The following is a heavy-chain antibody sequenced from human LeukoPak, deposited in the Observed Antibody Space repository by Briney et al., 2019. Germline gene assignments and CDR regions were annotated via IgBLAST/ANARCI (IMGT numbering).Heavy chain of an antibody. CDR2: ISSGGNT. J-gene: IGHJ3*02. CDR3: ARNDRGAFDI. D-gene: IGHD3-22*01. CDR1: GFTVSRNY. V-gene: IGHV3-53*01. Sequence: GGSLRLSCAASGFTVSRNYMSWVRQAPGKGLEWVSVISSGGNTSYTDSVKGRFTISRDNSKNTLYLQMSSLRVEDTAVYYCARNDRGAFDIWGQGTMVTVSS.